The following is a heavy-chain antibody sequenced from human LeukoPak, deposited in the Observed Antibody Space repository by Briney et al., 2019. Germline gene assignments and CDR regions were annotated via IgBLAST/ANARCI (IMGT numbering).Heavy chain of an antibody. CDR3: ARDRCCSGGSCYPLGPRCRGMDV. CDR1: GYTFTSYG. CDR2: ISAYNGNT. Sequence: SVKLSCKASGYTFTSYGISWVRQAPGQGLGWVWWISAYNGNTNNAQKLQGRVTMTTDTSTSTAYMELRSLRSDDTAVYYCARDRCCSGGSCYPLGPRCRGMDVWGQGTTVTVSS. D-gene: IGHD2-15*01. V-gene: IGHV1-18*01. J-gene: IGHJ6*02.